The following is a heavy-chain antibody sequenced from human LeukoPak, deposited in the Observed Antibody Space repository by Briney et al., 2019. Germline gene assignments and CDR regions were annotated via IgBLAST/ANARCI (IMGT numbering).Heavy chain of an antibody. D-gene: IGHD6-13*01. CDR3: ARDAKYSSSSLDV. CDR1: GGTFSSYA. J-gene: IGHJ6*04. Sequence: VASVKVSCKASGGTFSSYAISWVRQAPGQGLEWMGGIIPIFGTANYAQKFQGRVTITADKSTSTAYMELSSLRSEDTAVYYCARDAKYSSSSLDVWGKGTTVTVSS. V-gene: IGHV1-69*06. CDR2: IIPIFGTA.